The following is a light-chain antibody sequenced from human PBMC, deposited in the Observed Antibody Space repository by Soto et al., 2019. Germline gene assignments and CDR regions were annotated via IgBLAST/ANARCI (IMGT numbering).Light chain of an antibody. J-gene: IGKJ4*01. CDR1: QSITNW. Sequence: DIQMTQSPSTLSASVGDRVTITCRASQSITNWLGWYQQKPGKAPKLLIYRASTLESGVPSRFSGSGSGTEFTLTTSSLQPDDFSTYYCQQYVSVSLLTFGGGTKVDIK. V-gene: IGKV1-5*03. CDR2: RAS. CDR3: QQYVSVSLLT.